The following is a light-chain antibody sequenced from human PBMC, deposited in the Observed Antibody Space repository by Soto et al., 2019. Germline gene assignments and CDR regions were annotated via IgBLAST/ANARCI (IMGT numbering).Light chain of an antibody. CDR2: GNS. CDR3: QSYDSNLSGYVV. Sequence: QAVVTQPPSVSGAPGQRVTISCTGSSSNIGAGYDVHWYQQLPGTAPKLLIYGNSNRPSGVPDRFSGSKSGTSASLAITGLQAEDEADYYCQSYDSNLSGYVVFGGGTKLTVL. V-gene: IGLV1-40*01. J-gene: IGLJ2*01. CDR1: SSNIGAGYD.